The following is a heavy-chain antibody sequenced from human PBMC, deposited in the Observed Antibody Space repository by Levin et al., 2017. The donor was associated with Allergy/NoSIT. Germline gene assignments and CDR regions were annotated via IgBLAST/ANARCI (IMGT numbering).Heavy chain of an antibody. Sequence: PGGSLRLSCAASGFTFSDYYMNWVRQAPGKGLEWVSYISSTTTYTNYADSVKGRFTISRDNPKNSLYLQIHSLRAEDTAVYYCARGPLRDTFEFFFDQWGQGTLVTVSS. CDR1: GFTFSDYY. CDR2: ISSTTTYT. D-gene: IGHD3-16*01. V-gene: IGHV3-11*05. CDR3: ARGPLRDTFEFFFDQ. J-gene: IGHJ4*02.